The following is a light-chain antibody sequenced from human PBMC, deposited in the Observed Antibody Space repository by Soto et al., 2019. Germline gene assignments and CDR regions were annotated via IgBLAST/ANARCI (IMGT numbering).Light chain of an antibody. CDR3: QQYGSSLEWT. V-gene: IGKV3-20*01. CDR1: QRVRSTS. Sequence: EFVLTKPPGTLFLSPGEGATFPGRPSQRVRSTSLAWSQQKPGQAPSLLIFGASSRATGIPDRFSGSGSGTDFTLTISRLEPEDFAVYYCQQYGSSLEWTFGQGTKVEIK. CDR2: GAS. J-gene: IGKJ1*01.